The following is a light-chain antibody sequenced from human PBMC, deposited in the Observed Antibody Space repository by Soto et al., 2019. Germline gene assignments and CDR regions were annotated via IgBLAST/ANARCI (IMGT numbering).Light chain of an antibody. CDR3: QQRNNWPT. V-gene: IGKV3-15*01. CDR1: HSVGSN. J-gene: IGKJ5*01. Sequence: EIVMTQSPATLSVSPGERATLSCRASHSVGSNLARYRPNPGPAPRILIYGASARATGIPARFSGSGSGTDFTLTITGLEPEDFAVYYCQQRNNWPTFGQGTRLEIK. CDR2: GAS.